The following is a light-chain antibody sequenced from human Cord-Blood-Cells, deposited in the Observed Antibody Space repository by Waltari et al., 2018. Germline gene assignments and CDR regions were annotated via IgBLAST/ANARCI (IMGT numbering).Light chain of an antibody. CDR1: SSDVGGYNY. Sequence: QSALTQPASVSGSPGQSLTISCTGTSSDVGGYNYVSWYQQHPGKAPKLMIYEVSNRPSGGSSRFSGSRAGTTASLTISWLQAEDEADYYCSSYTSSSTLDGVFGGGTKLTVL. V-gene: IGLV2-14*01. CDR2: EVS. CDR3: SSYTSSSTLDGV. J-gene: IGLJ2*01.